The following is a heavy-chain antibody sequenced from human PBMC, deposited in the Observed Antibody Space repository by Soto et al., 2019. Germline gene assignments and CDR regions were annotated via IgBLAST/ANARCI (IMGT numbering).Heavy chain of an antibody. CDR1: GGSISSGGYY. CDR2: LYYSGST. Sequence: QVQLQESGPGLVKPSQTLSLTCTVSGGSISSGGYYWSWIRQHPGKGLEWSGYLYYSGSTYYNPSLKIRFTISVDTSKNQFSLKLSSVTAADTAVYYCARAGKSGLLGIYYYYYMDVWGKGTTVTVSS. CDR3: ARAGKSGLLGIYYYYYMDV. V-gene: IGHV4-31*03. D-gene: IGHD3-3*01. J-gene: IGHJ6*03.